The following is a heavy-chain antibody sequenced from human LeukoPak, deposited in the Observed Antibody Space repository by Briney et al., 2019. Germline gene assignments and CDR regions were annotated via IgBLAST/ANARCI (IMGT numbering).Heavy chain of an antibody. V-gene: IGHV3-15*01. CDR3: ADLGDYGVG. D-gene: IGHD4-17*01. J-gene: IGHJ4*02. CDR2: IKSRTDGGTI. Sequence: PWGSLRLSYAAAGFTFGSYSRNWVREAPGKGLEWVGRIKSRTDGGTIEYAAPVKGRFSISRDDSKNMLYLQINSLKAEDTAVYYCADLGDYGVGWGQGTLVTVSS. CDR1: GFTFGSYS.